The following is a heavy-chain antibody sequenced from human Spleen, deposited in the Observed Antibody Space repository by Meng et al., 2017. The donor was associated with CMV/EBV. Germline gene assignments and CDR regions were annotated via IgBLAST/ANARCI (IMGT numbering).Heavy chain of an antibody. Sequence: GESLKISCAASGFTFSSFEMNWVRQAPGKGLEWVTYISGSGSSILYADSVKGRFTISRDNAKNSLYLQMNSLRAEDTAVYYCARDLLSRGVIYGMDVWGQGTTVTVSS. CDR1: GFTFSSFE. V-gene: IGHV3-48*03. CDR3: ARDLLSRGVIYGMDV. J-gene: IGHJ6*02. CDR2: ISGSGSSI. D-gene: IGHD3-16*02.